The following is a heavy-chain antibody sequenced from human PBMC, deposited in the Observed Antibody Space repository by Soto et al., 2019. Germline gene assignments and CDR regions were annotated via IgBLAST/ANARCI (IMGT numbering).Heavy chain of an antibody. V-gene: IGHV3-66*01. CDR2: IYTNGGT. CDR3: TGEEVAIPTP. J-gene: IGHJ5*02. D-gene: IGHD2-15*01. Sequence: GKGLEWVSVIYTNGGTFYADSVQGRFTISRDNSMNTVYLQMNSLRVEDFDVYYCTGEEVAIPTPRGYGTAVPVSS.